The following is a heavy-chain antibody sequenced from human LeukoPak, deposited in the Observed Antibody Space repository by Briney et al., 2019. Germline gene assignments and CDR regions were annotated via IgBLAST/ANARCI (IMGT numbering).Heavy chain of an antibody. CDR2: VYDSVST. CDR3: ARGVSYIAT. Sequence: SETLSLTCTVSGIFINTYYGSWIRQPPGKGLEWIGYVYDSVSTNYNPSLKSRVTISADTSKNQFSLKLSSVTAADTAVYYCARGVSYIATWGPGTLVTVSS. V-gene: IGHV4-59*01. CDR1: GIFINTYY. J-gene: IGHJ5*02. D-gene: IGHD2-21*01.